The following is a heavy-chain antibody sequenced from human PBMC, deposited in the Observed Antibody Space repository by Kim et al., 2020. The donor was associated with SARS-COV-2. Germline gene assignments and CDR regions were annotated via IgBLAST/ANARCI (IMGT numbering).Heavy chain of an antibody. CDR1: GGSISSYY. V-gene: IGHV4-59*13. CDR2: IYYSGST. D-gene: IGHD6-6*01. Sequence: SETLSLTCTVSGGSISSYYWSWIRQPPGKGLEWIGYIYYSGSTNYNPSLKSRVTISVDTSKNQFSLKLSSVTAADTAVYYCARAFPYSSSSYYYGMDVWGQGTTVTVSS. CDR3: ARAFPYSSSSYYYGMDV. J-gene: IGHJ6*02.